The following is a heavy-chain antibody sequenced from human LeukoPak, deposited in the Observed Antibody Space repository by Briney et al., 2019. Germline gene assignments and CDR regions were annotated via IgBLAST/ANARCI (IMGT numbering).Heavy chain of an antibody. D-gene: IGHD2-21*02. CDR1: GFTFSSYW. V-gene: IGHV3-7*01. J-gene: IGHJ4*02. CDR3: ARDESRWRPGAPFDY. Sequence: GGSLRLSCAASGFTFSSYWMSWVRQAPGQGMEWVANIKQDGSEKYYVDSVKGRFTISRDNAKNSLYLQMNSLRAEDTAVYYCARDESRWRPGAPFDYWGQGTLVTVSS. CDR2: IKQDGSEK.